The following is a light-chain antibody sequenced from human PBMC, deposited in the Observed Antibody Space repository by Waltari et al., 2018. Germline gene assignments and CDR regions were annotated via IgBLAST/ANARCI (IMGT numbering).Light chain of an antibody. CDR2: RSD. CDR1: ASNIGNNV. Sequence: QSVLSQPPSASGTPGQRVTISCAGRASNIGNNVVNWYQQVPGKAPKLLIYRSDRRPSGVPARFSASKSGTSASLAISVLQSEDEADYYCAAWDDSLNGHWVFGGGTKVTV. V-gene: IGLV1-44*01. CDR3: AAWDDSLNGHWV. J-gene: IGLJ3*02.